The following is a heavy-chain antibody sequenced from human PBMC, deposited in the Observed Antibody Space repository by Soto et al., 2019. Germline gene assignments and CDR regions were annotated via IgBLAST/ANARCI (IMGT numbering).Heavy chain of an antibody. CDR3: ARPLDYYGRDALDI. Sequence: ASVKVSCKASGYTFTSDGITWVRQAPGQGLEWMGWISTYNGNTNYAQKLQGRVTMTTDPSTTTAYMELRSLRSDDTAVYYCARPLDYYGRDALDIWGQGTTITVSS. CDR1: GYTFTSDG. J-gene: IGHJ3*02. D-gene: IGHD3-10*01. CDR2: ISTYNGNT. V-gene: IGHV1-18*01.